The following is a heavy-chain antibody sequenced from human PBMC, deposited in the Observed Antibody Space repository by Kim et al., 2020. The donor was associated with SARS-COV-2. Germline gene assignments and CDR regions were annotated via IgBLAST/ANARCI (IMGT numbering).Heavy chain of an antibody. V-gene: IGHV1-2*02. CDR1: GYTFSDYY. J-gene: IGHJ6*02. Sequence: ASVKVSCKASGYTFSDYYMHWVRQAPGQGLEWMGWINTNSDGTNYAQKFQGRVTMTRDTSISTAYMELTRLRSDDTAVYYCARGYYISGYNYWGQGTTVTVSS. CDR2: INTNSDGT. D-gene: IGHD3-22*01. CDR3: ARGYYISGYNY.